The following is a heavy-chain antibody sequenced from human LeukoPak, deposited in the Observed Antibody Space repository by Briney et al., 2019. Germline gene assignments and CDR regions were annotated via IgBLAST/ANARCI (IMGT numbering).Heavy chain of an antibody. CDR2: ITSSSSYT. Sequence: GGSLILSCAASGFTFSDYYMSWIRQAPGKGLEWVSYITSSSSYTNYADSVKGRFTISRDNAKKSLYLQMNSLRAEDTAVYYCARGGFCSGTSCSPSAPSPYYYYGMDVWGQGTTVTVSS. J-gene: IGHJ6*02. CDR1: GFTFSDYY. D-gene: IGHD2-2*01. V-gene: IGHV3-11*06. CDR3: ARGGFCSGTSCSPSAPSPYYYYGMDV.